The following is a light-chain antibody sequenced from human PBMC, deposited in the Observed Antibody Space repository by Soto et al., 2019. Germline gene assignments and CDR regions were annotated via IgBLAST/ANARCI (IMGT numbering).Light chain of an antibody. CDR1: QSISRR. CDR2: DAS. V-gene: IGKV1-5*01. CDR3: QQYNSYPWT. Sequence: DIQMIQSPSALSASVGDRVTITCRASQSISRRLAWYQQKPGKAPKLLIYDASSLESGVPAGFSGSGSGTEFPLTISSLRPKDFATYSCQQYNSYPWTFGQGTRVEIK. J-gene: IGKJ1*01.